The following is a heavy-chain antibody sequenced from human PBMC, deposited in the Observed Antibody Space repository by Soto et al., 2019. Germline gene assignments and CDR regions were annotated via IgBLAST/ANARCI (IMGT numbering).Heavy chain of an antibody. J-gene: IGHJ4*02. CDR2: INHSGST. Sequence: PSETLSHTCAVSRWAFSGYYWIWIRQPPGKGLEWIGEINHSGSTNYHPSLKSRVTISVDTSKNQFSLKLSSVTAADTAVYYFARYSSSSFDYWGQGTLVTVS. CDR3: ARYSSSSFDY. V-gene: IGHV4-34*01. CDR1: RWAFSGYY. D-gene: IGHD6-6*01.